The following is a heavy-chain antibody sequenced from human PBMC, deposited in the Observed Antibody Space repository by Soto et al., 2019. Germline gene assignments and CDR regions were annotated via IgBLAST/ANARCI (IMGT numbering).Heavy chain of an antibody. CDR3: ARDLSGYSYGYEVYYYYGMDV. V-gene: IGHV3-30-3*01. CDR2: ISYDGSNK. Sequence: GGSLRLSCAASGFTFSSYAMHWVRQAPGKGLEWVAVISYDGSNKYYADSVKGRFTISRDNSKNTLYLQMNSLRAEDTAVYYCARDLSGYSYGYEVYYYYGMDVWGQGTTVTVSS. J-gene: IGHJ6*02. D-gene: IGHD5-18*01. CDR1: GFTFSSYA.